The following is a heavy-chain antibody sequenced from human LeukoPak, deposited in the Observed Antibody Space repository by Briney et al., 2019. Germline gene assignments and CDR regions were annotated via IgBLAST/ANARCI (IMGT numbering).Heavy chain of an antibody. CDR3: ARYNSPTLSGNRFDP. V-gene: IGHV5-51*01. Sequence: GESLKISGPASRYDLPCYWFGLVRRMPGMGVEWMGIIFAGGGDSKIYYSPSFQGQVTLSVDKSIRTAYLQWSSLQASDTAMYYCARYNSPTLSGNRFDPWGQGTLVTVSS. J-gene: IGHJ5*02. D-gene: IGHD2/OR15-2a*01. CDR1: RYDLPCYW. CDR2: IFAGGGDSKI.